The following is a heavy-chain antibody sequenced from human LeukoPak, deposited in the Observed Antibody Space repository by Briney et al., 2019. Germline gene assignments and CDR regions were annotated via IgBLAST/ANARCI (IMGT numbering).Heavy chain of an antibody. D-gene: IGHD3-10*01. CDR3: ARGWFDRGDFDY. V-gene: IGHV3-9*01. Sequence: GGSLRLSCAASGFTFDDYAMHWVQQAPGKGLEWVSGISWDSGSIGYADSVKGRFTISRDNAKNSLYLQMNSLRAEDTALYYCARGWFDRGDFDYWGQGTLVTVSS. J-gene: IGHJ4*02. CDR2: ISWDSGSI. CDR1: GFTFDDYA.